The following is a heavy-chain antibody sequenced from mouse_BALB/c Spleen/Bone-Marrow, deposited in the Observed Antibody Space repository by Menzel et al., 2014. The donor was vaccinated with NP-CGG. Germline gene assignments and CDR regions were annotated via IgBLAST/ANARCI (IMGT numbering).Heavy chain of an antibody. J-gene: IGHJ1*01. Sequence: EVKLMESGGGLVQPGGSRKLSCAASGFTFSSFGMHWVRQAPEKGLEWVAYISSGSGTIYYADTVKGRFTISRDNPKNTLFLQMTSLRSEDTAMYYCARYYGNYSGYFDVWGAGTTVTVSS. CDR1: GFTFSSFG. CDR2: ISSGSGTI. D-gene: IGHD2-1*01. CDR3: ARYYGNYSGYFDV. V-gene: IGHV5-17*02.